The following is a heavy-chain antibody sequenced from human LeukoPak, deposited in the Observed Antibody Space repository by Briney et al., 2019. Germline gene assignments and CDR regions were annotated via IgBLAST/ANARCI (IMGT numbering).Heavy chain of an antibody. CDR3: GRGISDYPSDY. J-gene: IGHJ4*02. V-gene: IGHV4-34*01. CDR2: INHSGST. Sequence: PSETLSLTCAVYGGSFSGYYWSWIRQPPGKGLEWIGEINHSGSTNYNPSLKSRVTISVDTSKNQFSLKLSSVTAADTAVYYCGRGISDYPSDYWGQGTLVTVSS. D-gene: IGHD4-17*01. CDR1: GGSFSGYY.